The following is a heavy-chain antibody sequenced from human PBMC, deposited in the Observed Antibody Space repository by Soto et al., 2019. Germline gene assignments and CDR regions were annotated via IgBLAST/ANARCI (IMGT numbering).Heavy chain of an antibody. D-gene: IGHD2-2*01. CDR2: IRSKADSYAT. CDR1: GFTFSGSS. Sequence: EVQLEESGGGLVQPGGSLKLSCAASGFTFSGSSMHWVRQASGKGLEWVGRIRSKADSYATTYAASVKGRFTISRDDSKNTAYLQMNSLKTEDTAVYYCTRSPAGMDVWGQGTTVTVSS. CDR3: TRSPAGMDV. V-gene: IGHV3-73*02. J-gene: IGHJ6*02.